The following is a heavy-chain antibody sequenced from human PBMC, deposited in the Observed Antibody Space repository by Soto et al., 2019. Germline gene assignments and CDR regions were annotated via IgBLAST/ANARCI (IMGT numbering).Heavy chain of an antibody. Sequence: PGGSLRLSCAASGFSFSDYGMHWVRQAPGEGLEWVAVVWFDGGNKFYADSVKGRFTISRDNAKNTLFLQMNSLRDVDTAVYYCARAPSGDYHMYDYYTMDVWGQGTTVTVSS. CDR3: ARAPSGDYHMYDYYTMDV. J-gene: IGHJ6*02. CDR1: GFSFSDYG. D-gene: IGHD2-8*01. CDR2: VWFDGGNK. V-gene: IGHV3-33*01.